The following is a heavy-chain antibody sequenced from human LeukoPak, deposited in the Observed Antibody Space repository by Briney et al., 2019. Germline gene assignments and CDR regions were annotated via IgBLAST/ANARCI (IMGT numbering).Heavy chain of an antibody. CDR3: ARIRVDTAMVRYFDY. J-gene: IGHJ4*02. Sequence: GGSLRLSCAASGFTVSSNYMSWVRQAPGKGLEWVSVIYSGGSTYYADPVKGRFTISGDNSKNTLYLQMNSLRAEDTAVYYCARIRVDTAMVRYFDYWGQGTLVTVSS. V-gene: IGHV3-66*01. CDR2: IYSGGST. CDR1: GFTVSSNY. D-gene: IGHD5-18*01.